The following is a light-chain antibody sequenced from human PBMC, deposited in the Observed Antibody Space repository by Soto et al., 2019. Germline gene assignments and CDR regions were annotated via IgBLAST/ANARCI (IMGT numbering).Light chain of an antibody. J-gene: IGKJ1*01. V-gene: IGKV3-15*01. CDR1: QSVSIN. CDR3: QQCNNWPWT. CDR2: AAS. Sequence: EIVMTQSPATLSVSPGERATLSCRAGQSVSINLAWYQQKPGQAPRLLIYAASARATGIPARFSGSGSGTEFTLTISSLQSEDFAVYYCQQCNNWPWTFGQGTKVEIK.